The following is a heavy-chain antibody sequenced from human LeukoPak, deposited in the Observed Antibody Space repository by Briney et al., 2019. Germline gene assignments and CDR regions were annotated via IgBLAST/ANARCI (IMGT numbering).Heavy chain of an antibody. D-gene: IGHD2-2*01. V-gene: IGHV4-59*01. CDR3: AREYCSSTNCYFDY. CDR2: SGSV. J-gene: IGHJ4*02. Sequence: SGSVDYNPSLTSRVTISVDTSNNQFSLKLSSVTAADSALYYYAREYCSSTNCYFDYWGQGTLVTVSS.